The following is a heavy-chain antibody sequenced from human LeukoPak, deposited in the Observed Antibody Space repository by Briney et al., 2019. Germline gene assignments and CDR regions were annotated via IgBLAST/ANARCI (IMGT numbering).Heavy chain of an antibody. CDR3: AKVRYYDILTGYNWFDP. Sequence: GGSLRLSCAASGFTFSSYWMHWVRQAPGKGLVWVSRINSDGSSTNYADSVKGRFTISRDNSKSTLYLQMNSLRAEDTAVYYCAKVRYYDILTGYNWFDPWGQGTLVTVSS. D-gene: IGHD3-9*01. J-gene: IGHJ5*02. CDR1: GFTFSSYW. V-gene: IGHV3-74*01. CDR2: INSDGSST.